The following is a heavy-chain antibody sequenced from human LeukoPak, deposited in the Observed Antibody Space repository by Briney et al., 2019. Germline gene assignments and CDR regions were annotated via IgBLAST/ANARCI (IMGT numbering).Heavy chain of an antibody. V-gene: IGHV4-59*01. Sequence: SETLSLTCTVSGGSISSYYWSWIRQPPGKGLEWIGYIYYSGGTNYNPSLKSRVTISVDTSKNQFSLKLSSVTAADTAVYYCARDSGYGDPFDYWGQGTLVTVSS. CDR3: ARDSGYGDPFDY. CDR2: IYYSGGT. D-gene: IGHD3-22*01. CDR1: GGSISSYY. J-gene: IGHJ4*02.